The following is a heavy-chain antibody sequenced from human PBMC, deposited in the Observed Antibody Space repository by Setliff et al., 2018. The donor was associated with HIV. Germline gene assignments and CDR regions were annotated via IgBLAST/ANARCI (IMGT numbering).Heavy chain of an antibody. J-gene: IGHJ5*02. CDR1: GDSINSVSYS. CDR3: ARAKTIGSSALFLDP. CDR2: VYASGSA. Sequence: SETLSLTCTVSGDSINSVSYSWPWLRQSAGKGPEWIGHVYASGSANYNPSLTSRVTISVPTSKNQSSLNLTSVTAADTATYYCARAKTIGSSALFLDPWGQGTPVTVSS. V-gene: IGHV4-61*09. D-gene: IGHD2-21*01.